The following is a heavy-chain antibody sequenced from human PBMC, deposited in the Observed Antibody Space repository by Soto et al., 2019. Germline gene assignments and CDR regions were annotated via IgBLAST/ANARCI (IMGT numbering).Heavy chain of an antibody. CDR3: ARGPLYYGSGSQFDP. D-gene: IGHD3-10*01. V-gene: IGHV4-61*01. J-gene: IGHJ5*02. CDR1: GGSVSSGSYY. CDR2: IYYSGST. Sequence: SETLSLTCTVSGGSVSSGSYYWSWIRQPPGKGLEWIGYIYYSGSTNYNPSLKSRVTISVDTSKNQFSLKLSSVTAADTAVYYCARGPLYYGSGSQFDPWGQGTLVT.